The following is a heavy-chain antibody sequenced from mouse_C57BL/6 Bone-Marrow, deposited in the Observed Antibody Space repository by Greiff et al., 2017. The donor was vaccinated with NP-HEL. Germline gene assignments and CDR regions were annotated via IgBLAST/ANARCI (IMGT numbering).Heavy chain of an antibody. Sequence: EVKLVESGGDLVKPGGSLTLSCAASGFTFSSYGMSWVRQTPDKRLEWVATISSGGSYTYYPDRVKGRFTISRDNAKNTLYLQMGSLKSEDTAMYYCARHRGITTVEKDFDYWGQGTTLTVSS. CDR3: ARHRGITTVEKDFDY. CDR2: ISSGGSYT. J-gene: IGHJ2*01. D-gene: IGHD1-1*01. V-gene: IGHV5-6*01. CDR1: GFTFSSYG.